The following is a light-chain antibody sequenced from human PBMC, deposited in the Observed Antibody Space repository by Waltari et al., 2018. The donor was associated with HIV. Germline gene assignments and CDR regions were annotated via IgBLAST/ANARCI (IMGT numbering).Light chain of an antibody. V-gene: IGLV2-14*01. CDR2: EVP. Sequence: QSALTQPASVSGSPGQSITITCTGTGSDIGGYDYVSWYQQHPGKAPKLMIYEVPKRPSVVSNRFSGSKSGNTASLTISGLQAEDEADYYCSSYTGSSTYVFGTGTKVTVL. CDR1: GSDIGGYDY. J-gene: IGLJ1*01. CDR3: SSYTGSSTYV.